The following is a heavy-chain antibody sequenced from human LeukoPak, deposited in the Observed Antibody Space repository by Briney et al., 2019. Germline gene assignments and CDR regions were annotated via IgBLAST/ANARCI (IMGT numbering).Heavy chain of an antibody. Sequence: GGSLRHSCAVSGFPFSIYEMNWVRQAPGKGLEWVSNIGSSGTTIYYADSVKGRFSISRGNAKNSLYLQMNSLRVEDTAVYYCALLAVASDFDYWGQGALVTVSS. CDR2: IGSSGTTI. V-gene: IGHV3-48*03. D-gene: IGHD6-19*01. CDR1: GFPFSIYE. J-gene: IGHJ4*02. CDR3: ALLAVASDFDY.